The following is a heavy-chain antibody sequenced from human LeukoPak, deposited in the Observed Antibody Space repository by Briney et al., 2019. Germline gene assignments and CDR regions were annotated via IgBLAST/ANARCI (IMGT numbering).Heavy chain of an antibody. V-gene: IGHV4-34*01. J-gene: IGHJ4*02. Sequence: GSLRLSCAASGFTFSNYALSWIRQPPGKGLEWIGEINHSGSTNYNPSLKSRVTISVDTSKNQFSLRLSSVTAADTAVYYCARAKYCSGGSCYHLDYWGQGTLVTVSS. CDR2: INHSGST. CDR1: GFTFSNYA. CDR3: ARAKYCSGGSCYHLDY. D-gene: IGHD2-15*01.